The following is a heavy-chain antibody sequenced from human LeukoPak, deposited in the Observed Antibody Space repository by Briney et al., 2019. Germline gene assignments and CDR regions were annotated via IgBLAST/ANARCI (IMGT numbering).Heavy chain of an antibody. CDR1: GFTFSSYA. Sequence: GGSLRLSCAASGFTFSSYAMSWVRQAPGKGLEWVSGISGTAGKTYYADSVKGRFTISRDNSKNTLYLQMTSLRVEDTAVYYCARHMVLSPCDYWGQGTLVAVSS. V-gene: IGHV3-23*01. J-gene: IGHJ4*02. CDR3: ARHMVLSPCDY. CDR2: ISGTAGKT. D-gene: IGHD4/OR15-4a*01.